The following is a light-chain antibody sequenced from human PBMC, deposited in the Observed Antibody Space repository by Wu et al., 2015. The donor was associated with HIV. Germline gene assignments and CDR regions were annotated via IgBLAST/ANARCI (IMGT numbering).Light chain of an antibody. CDR2: KAS. J-gene: IGKJ2*01. V-gene: IGKV1-5*03. CDR3: QHHATSPGS. CDR1: ESIIRW. Sequence: QMTQSPSTLSASVGDRVTITCRASESIIRWLAWYQQKPGKAPKLLIYKASNLESGVPSRFSGGGSGTEFTLTISSLQPEDFAVYYCQHHATSPGSFGQGTRVEFK.